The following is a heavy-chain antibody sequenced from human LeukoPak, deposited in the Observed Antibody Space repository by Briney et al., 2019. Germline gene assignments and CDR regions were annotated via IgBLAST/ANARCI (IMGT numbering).Heavy chain of an antibody. Sequence: ASVKVSCKAAGYTFSGYYLHWVRQVPGQGLEWMGWINCNSGATNLAQKFQGRVTMTKDRPIRTAYMELKSLRSDDTAIYYCARKPLDYYETLDAFDLWGQGTMVIVSS. J-gene: IGHJ3*01. V-gene: IGHV1-2*02. CDR2: INCNSGAT. D-gene: IGHD3-22*01. CDR1: GYTFSGYY. CDR3: ARKPLDYYETLDAFDL.